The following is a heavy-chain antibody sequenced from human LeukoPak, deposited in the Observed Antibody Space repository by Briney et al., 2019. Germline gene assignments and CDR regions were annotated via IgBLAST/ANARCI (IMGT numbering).Heavy chain of an antibody. V-gene: IGHV4-39*07. CDR1: GGSIRSSSYY. CDR2: IHYSGST. Sequence: PSETLSLTCSVSGGSIRSSSYYWGWIRQPPGKGLEWIGSIHYSGSTYYNPSLKSRVTISVDTSKRQFSLKVTSVTAADTAVYYCARVVVPAAPLDYWGQGTLVTVSS. CDR3: ARVVVPAAPLDY. D-gene: IGHD2-2*01. J-gene: IGHJ4*02.